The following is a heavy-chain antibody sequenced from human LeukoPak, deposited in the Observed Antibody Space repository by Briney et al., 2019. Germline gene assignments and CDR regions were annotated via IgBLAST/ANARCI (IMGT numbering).Heavy chain of an antibody. CDR2: IWHDGSNK. CDR1: GFTFSSYG. CDR3: ARDRGYYYTTSFDY. D-gene: IGHD3-10*01. J-gene: IGHJ4*02. Sequence: GGSLRLSCAASGFTFSSYGMHWVRQAPGKGLDWVADIWHDGSNKYYADSVKGRFTISRDNSKNTLYLQMNSLRAEDTAVYYCARDRGYYYTTSFDYWGQGTLVTVSS. V-gene: IGHV3-33*01.